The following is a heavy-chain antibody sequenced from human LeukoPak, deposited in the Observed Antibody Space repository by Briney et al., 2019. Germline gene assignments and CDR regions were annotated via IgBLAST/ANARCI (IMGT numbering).Heavy chain of an antibody. CDR2: MNPNSGNT. Sequence: ASVKVSCKASGYTFTDYYIHWVRQAPGQGLEWMAWMNPNSGNTGYAQKFQGRVTMTRNTSISTAYMELSSLRSEDTAVYYCARGKRGTMVRGAHYYFDYWGQGTLVTVSS. J-gene: IGHJ4*02. D-gene: IGHD3-10*01. CDR3: ARGKRGTMVRGAHYYFDY. V-gene: IGHV1-8*02. CDR1: GYTFTDYY.